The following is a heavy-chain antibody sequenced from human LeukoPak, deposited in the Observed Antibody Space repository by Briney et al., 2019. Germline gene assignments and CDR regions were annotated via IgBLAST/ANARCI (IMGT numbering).Heavy chain of an antibody. CDR2: IYYSGST. Sequence: SETLSLTCTVSGGSISSSSYYWGWIRQPPGKGLEWIGSIYYSGSTYYNPSLKSRVTISVDTSKNQFSLKLSSVTAADTAVYYCARGGPTTAGAFDIWGQGTMVTVSS. J-gene: IGHJ3*02. CDR3: ARGGPTTAGAFDI. V-gene: IGHV4-39*07. D-gene: IGHD6-25*01. CDR1: GGSISSSSYY.